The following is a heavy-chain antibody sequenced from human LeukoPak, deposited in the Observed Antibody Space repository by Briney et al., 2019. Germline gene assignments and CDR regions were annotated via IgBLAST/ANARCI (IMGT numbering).Heavy chain of an antibody. CDR2: ISAYNGNT. V-gene: IGHV1-18*01. J-gene: IGHJ4*02. D-gene: IGHD3-10*01. Sequence: ASVKVSCKASGYTFTSYGISWVRQAPEQGLEWMGWISAYNGNTNYAQKLQGRVTMTTDTSTSTAYMELRSLRSDDTAVYYCARETLKRSGDYFDYWGQGTLVTVSS. CDR1: GYTFTSYG. CDR3: ARETLKRSGDYFDY.